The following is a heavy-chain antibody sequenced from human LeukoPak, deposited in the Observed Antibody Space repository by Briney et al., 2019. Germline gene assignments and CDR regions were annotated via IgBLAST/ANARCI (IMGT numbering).Heavy chain of an antibody. V-gene: IGHV4-34*01. CDR2: INHSGST. CDR1: GGSFSGYY. CDR3: ARGRGYNSFDY. J-gene: IGHJ4*02. D-gene: IGHD5-24*01. Sequence: SETLSLXCAVYGGSFSGYYWSWIRQPPGKGLEWIGEINHSGSTNYNPSLKSRVTISVDTSKNQFSLKLSSVTAADTAVYYCARGRGYNSFDYWGQGTLVTVSS.